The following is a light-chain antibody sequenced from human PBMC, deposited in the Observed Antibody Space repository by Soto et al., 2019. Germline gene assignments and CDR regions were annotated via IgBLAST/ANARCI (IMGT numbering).Light chain of an antibody. J-gene: IGKJ3*01. Sequence: DVQMTQSPSSLSASVGDRITITCQASQDIGKFLNWYQQKPGKAPKILIYDGSNLETGVPGRFSGGGSGTHFTFTISSLQPEDIGTYYCQQYDNVVFTFDPGTKVDLK. V-gene: IGKV1-33*01. CDR1: QDIGKF. CDR3: QQYDNVVFT. CDR2: DGS.